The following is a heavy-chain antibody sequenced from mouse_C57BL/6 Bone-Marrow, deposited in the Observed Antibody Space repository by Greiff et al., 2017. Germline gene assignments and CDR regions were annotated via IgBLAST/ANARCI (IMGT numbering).Heavy chain of an antibody. Sequence: QVQLQQPGAELVLPGASVKLSCKASGYTITSYWMHLLKQRPGQGLESIGELDPSDSYTNYNQTFKGKSTLTVDKSSSTAYMQLSSLTSEDSAVYYCARRTYYYGSSYSRDYFDYWGQGTTLTVSS. CDR2: LDPSDSYT. CDR1: GYTITSYW. J-gene: IGHJ2*01. V-gene: IGHV1-69*01. CDR3: ARRTYYYGSSYSRDYFDY. D-gene: IGHD1-1*01.